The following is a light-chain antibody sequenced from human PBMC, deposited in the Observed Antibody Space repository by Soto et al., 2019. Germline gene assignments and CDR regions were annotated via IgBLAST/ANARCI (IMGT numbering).Light chain of an antibody. CDR2: DVS. V-gene: IGLV2-14*03. Sequence: QSVLTQPASVSGSPGQSITISCTGTSSDVEGYNYVSWYQHHPCKAPKLIIFDVSNRPSGFSNPFSGSKSGNTASLTISGLQPEDEADYYCSSYTTSNTRQIVFGTGTKVTVL. J-gene: IGLJ1*01. CDR3: SSYTTSNTRQIV. CDR1: SSDVEGYNY.